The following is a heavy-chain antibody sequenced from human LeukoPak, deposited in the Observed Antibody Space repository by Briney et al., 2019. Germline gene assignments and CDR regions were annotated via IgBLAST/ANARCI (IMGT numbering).Heavy chain of an antibody. D-gene: IGHD1-14*01. CDR3: EREQRYLSC. Sequence: GGSLRLSCAASGFTFSHYYISGLRQAPGKGLEWISYISGASSYTNYADSVKGRFTISRDNAKNSLYLQMNSLRAEDTAVYYCEREQRYLSCWGQGTLVTVSS. CDR1: GFTFSHYY. V-gene: IGHV3-11*05. J-gene: IGHJ4*02. CDR2: ISGASSYT.